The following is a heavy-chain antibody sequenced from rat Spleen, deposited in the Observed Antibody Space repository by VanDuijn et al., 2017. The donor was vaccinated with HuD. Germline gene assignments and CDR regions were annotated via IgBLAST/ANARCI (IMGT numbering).Heavy chain of an antibody. V-gene: IGHV5S11*01. CDR1: GFTFNNYD. J-gene: IGHJ3*01. CDR3: ARQDTSGYSNWFAY. D-gene: IGHD4-3*01. Sequence: EVQLVESGGGLVQPGRSLKLSCEVSGFTFNNYDMAWIRQAPTKGLEWVASINPGGFNTYYRDSVKGRFTVSRDNSKSTLYLQVDSLRSEETATYYCARQDTSGYSNWFAYWGQGTLVTVSS. CDR2: INPGGFNT.